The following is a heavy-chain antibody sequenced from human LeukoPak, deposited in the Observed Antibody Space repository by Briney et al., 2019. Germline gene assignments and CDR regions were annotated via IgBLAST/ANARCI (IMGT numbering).Heavy chain of an antibody. CDR3: ARGWLQPYWYFDL. CDR2: ISPDNGNA. Sequence: ASVKVSCKTSGYTFTNYAISWVRQAPGQGLEWMGSISPDNGNADYAQKLQGRVTMTTDTSTTTGYMELRSLRSDDTAIYYRARGWLQPYWYFDLWGRGTLVTVSS. CDR1: GYTFTNYA. J-gene: IGHJ2*01. D-gene: IGHD5-24*01. V-gene: IGHV1-18*01.